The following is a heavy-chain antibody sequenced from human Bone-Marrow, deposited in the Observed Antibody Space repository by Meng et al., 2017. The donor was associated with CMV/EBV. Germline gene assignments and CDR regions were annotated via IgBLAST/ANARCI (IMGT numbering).Heavy chain of an antibody. CDR3: ARVTQVRYSSGWYYFDY. V-gene: IGHV1-18*01. CDR2: ISAYNGNT. CDR1: YTFTSYG. D-gene: IGHD6-19*01. J-gene: IGHJ4*02. Sequence: YTFTSYGSSWVRQAPGQGLERMGWISAYNGNTNYAQKLQGRVTMTTDTSTSTAYMELRSLRSDDTAVYYCARVTQVRYSSGWYYFDYWGQGTLVTVSS.